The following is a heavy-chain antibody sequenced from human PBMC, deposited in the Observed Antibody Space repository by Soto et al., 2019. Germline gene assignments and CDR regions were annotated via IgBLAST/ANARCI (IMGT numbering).Heavy chain of an antibody. J-gene: IGHJ4*02. V-gene: IGHV1-69*06. CDR2: LVPVFGTA. CDR1: GGTFSSLA. D-gene: IGHD3-10*01. Sequence: QVQLVQSGAEVKKPGSSVKVSCKASGGTFSSLAISWVRQAPGQGLEWMGGLVPVFGTANYAQKFQGRVTITADKSTSTSYMQLGSLKAEDTDVYYCDRRPGAFDYWGQANLVTVSS. CDR3: DRRPGAFDY.